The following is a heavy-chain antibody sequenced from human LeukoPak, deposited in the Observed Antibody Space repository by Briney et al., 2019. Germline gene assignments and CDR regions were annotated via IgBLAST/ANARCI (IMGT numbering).Heavy chain of an antibody. CDR3: AKLGGPYNWDYAGLNYMDV. D-gene: IGHD1-7*01. CDR2: ISGSGANT. J-gene: IGHJ6*03. V-gene: IGHV3-23*01. Sequence: PGRSLRLSCAASGFTFSSYAMHWVRQAPGKGLEWVSGISGSGANTYYADSVKGRFTISRDNSKDTLYLQMNSLRAEDTAIYYCAKLGGPYNWDYAGLNYMDVWGKGTTFTVSS. CDR1: GFTFSSYA.